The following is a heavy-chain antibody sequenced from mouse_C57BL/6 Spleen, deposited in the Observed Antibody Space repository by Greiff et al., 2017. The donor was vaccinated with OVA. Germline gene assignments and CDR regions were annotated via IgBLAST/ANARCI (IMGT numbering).Heavy chain of an antibody. J-gene: IGHJ2*01. Sequence: QVQLKESGAELMKPGASVKLSCKATGYTFTGYWIGWAKQRPGHGLEWIGDIYPGGGYTNYNEKFKGKATLTADKSSSTAYMQFSSLTSEDSAIYYCARSEEGYYFDYWGQGTTLTVSS. CDR2: IYPGGGYT. V-gene: IGHV1-63*01. CDR3: ARSEEGYYFDY. CDR1: GYTFTGYW.